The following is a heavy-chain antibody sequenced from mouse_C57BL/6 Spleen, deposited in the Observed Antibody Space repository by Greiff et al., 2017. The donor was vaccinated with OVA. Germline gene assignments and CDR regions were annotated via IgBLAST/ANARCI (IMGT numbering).Heavy chain of an antibody. CDR3: TSYYGNDFDY. D-gene: IGHD2-10*01. V-gene: IGHV1-64*01. Sequence: QVQLQQPGAELVKPGASVKLSCKASGYTFTSYWMHWVKQRPGQGLEWIGMIHPNSGSTNYNEKFKSKATLTVDKSSSTAYMQLSSLTSEDSAVYYCTSYYGNDFDYWGQGTTLTVSS. CDR1: GYTFTSYW. J-gene: IGHJ2*01. CDR2: IHPNSGST.